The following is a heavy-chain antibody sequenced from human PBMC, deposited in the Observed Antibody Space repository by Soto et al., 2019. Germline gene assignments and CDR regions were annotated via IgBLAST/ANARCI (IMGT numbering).Heavy chain of an antibody. D-gene: IGHD3-22*01. J-gene: IGHJ4*02. CDR1: GFSLSTSGVG. Sequence: QITLKESGPTLVKPTQTLTLTCTFSGFSLSTSGVGVGWIRQPPGKALDWLALIYWDDDQRYSPSLKSRVTITKDTPKNQVVLTLTNMDPVDTGTYYFAHWRVGHYDSSGYYEGPYFDYWGQGTLVTVSS. V-gene: IGHV2-5*02. CDR3: AHWRVGHYDSSGYYEGPYFDY. CDR2: IYWDDDQ.